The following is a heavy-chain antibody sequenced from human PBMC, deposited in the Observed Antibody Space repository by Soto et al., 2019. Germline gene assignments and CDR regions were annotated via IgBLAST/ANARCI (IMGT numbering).Heavy chain of an antibody. V-gene: IGHV3-23*04. D-gene: IGHD1-26*01. J-gene: IGHJ4*02. CDR2: ISDSGGTS. CDR3: AKRPRALLTFDY. Sequence: EVQLVDSGGGLVQPGGSLRLSCAASGFIFSNYVMSWVPQAQGKGLEWVSSISDSGGTSYYADSVKGRFTISRDNSKNTLYLQMNSLRAEDTAIYYCAKRPRALLTFDYWGQGTLVTVSS. CDR1: GFIFSNYV.